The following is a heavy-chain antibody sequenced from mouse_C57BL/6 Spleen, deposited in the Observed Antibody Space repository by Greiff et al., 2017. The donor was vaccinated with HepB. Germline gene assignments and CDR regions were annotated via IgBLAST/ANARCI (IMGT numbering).Heavy chain of an antibody. J-gene: IGHJ2*01. Sequence: QVQLKQPGAELVRPGSSVKLSCKASGYTFTSYWMDWVKQRPGQGLEWIGNIYPSDSETHYNQKFKDKATLTVDKSSSTAYMQLSSLTSEDSAVYYCARRGNWPFDYWGQGTTLTVSS. CDR2: IYPSDSET. CDR3: ARRGNWPFDY. CDR1: GYTFTSYW. V-gene: IGHV1-61*01. D-gene: IGHD4-1*02.